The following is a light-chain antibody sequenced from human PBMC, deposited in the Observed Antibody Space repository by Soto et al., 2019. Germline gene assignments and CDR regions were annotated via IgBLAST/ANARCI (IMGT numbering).Light chain of an antibody. V-gene: IGLV1-44*01. J-gene: IGLJ1*01. CDR1: SSNIGSNT. CDR2: GNN. Sequence: QSVLTQPPSASGTAGQRVTISCSGSSSNIGSNTVNWYQQFPGTAPKLLIYGNNQRPSGVPDRFSGSKSGTSASLAISGLQSEDEADYYCAAWDDSLIGSVFGTGTKVTVL. CDR3: AAWDDSLIGSV.